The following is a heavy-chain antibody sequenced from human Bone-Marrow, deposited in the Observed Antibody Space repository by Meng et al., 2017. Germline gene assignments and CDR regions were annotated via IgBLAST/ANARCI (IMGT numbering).Heavy chain of an antibody. D-gene: IGHD1-1*01. CDR3: ARGTRPLLFQH. J-gene: IGHJ1*01. CDR1: GGSVSVYD. Sequence: QFLRQHVGPALLKPSEPLSLTCAVYGGSVSVYDWSCIRQPPGKVLEWIGEINHSGSTNYNPSLKSRVTISVDTSKNQFSLKLSSVTAADTAVYYCARGTRPLLFQHWGQGTLVTVSS. V-gene: IGHV4-34*01. CDR2: INHSGST.